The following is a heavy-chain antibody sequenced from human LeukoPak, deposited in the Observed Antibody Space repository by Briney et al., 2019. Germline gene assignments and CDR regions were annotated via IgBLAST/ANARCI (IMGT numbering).Heavy chain of an antibody. CDR2: ISYDGSNK. J-gene: IGHJ4*02. CDR1: GFTFSSYA. V-gene: IGHV3-30*04. CDR3: ARGPYYDSSGYPAFDY. Sequence: GRSLRLSCAASGFTFSSYAMHWVRQAPGKGLEWVAVISYDGSNKYYADSVKGRFTISRDNSKNTLYLQMNSLRAEDTAVYYCARGPYYDSSGYPAFDYWGQGTLVTVSS. D-gene: IGHD3-22*01.